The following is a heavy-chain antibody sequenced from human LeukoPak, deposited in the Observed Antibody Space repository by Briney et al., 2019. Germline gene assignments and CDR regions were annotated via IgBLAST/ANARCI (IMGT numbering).Heavy chain of an antibody. CDR3: ARHSWVNGYFDY. Sequence: SETLSLTCTVSGGSITYDYWSWIRQPPGKGLEWIGYISGTTNYNPSLKSRVNISQDTSKNQFFLKLTSVTAADTAVYYCARHSWVNGYFDYWGQGTLVTVSS. CDR2: ISGTT. D-gene: IGHD4-17*01. J-gene: IGHJ4*02. CDR1: GGSITYDY. V-gene: IGHV4-59*08.